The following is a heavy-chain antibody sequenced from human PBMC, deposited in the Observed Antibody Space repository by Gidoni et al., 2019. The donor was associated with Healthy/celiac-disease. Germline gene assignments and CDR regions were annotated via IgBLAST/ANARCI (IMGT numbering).Heavy chain of an antibody. CDR1: GFTFSSYS. CDR3: ARDRGLNDAFDI. D-gene: IGHD3-10*01. V-gene: IGHV3-21*01. J-gene: IGHJ3*02. CDR2: ISSSSSYI. Sequence: EVQLVESGGGLVKPGGSLRLSCAASGFTFSSYSMNWVRQAPGKGLEWVSSISSSSSYIYYADSVKGRFTISRDNAKNSLYLQMSSLRAEDTAVYYCARDRGLNDAFDIWGQGTMVTVSS.